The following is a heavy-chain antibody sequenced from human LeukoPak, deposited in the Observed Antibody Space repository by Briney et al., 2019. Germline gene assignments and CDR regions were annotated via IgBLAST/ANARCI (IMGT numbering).Heavy chain of an antibody. CDR1: GFTFSSYS. J-gene: IGHJ4*02. D-gene: IGHD6-19*01. Sequence: GGSLRLSCAASGFTFSSYSMNWVRQAPGKGLEWVSYISSSSSTIYYADSVKGRFTISRDNAKNSLYLQMNSLRAEDTAVYYCARVWGGSGWYEDYWGQGTLVTVSS. V-gene: IGHV3-48*04. CDR2: ISSSSSTI. CDR3: ARVWGGSGWYEDY.